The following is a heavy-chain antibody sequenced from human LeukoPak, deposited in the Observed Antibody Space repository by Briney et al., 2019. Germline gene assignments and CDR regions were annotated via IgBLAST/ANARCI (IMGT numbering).Heavy chain of an antibody. V-gene: IGHV1-24*01. CDR3: ARGDRRRPPSSIGWYSENIFDY. CDR2: FDPEDGET. Sequence: ASVKVSCKVSGYTLTELSMHWVRQAPGKGLEWMGGFDPEDGETIYAQKFQGRVTMTEDTSTDTAYMELSSLRSEDTAVYYCARGDRRRPPSSIGWYSENIFDYWGQGTLVTVSS. D-gene: IGHD6-13*01. J-gene: IGHJ4*02. CDR1: GYTLTELS.